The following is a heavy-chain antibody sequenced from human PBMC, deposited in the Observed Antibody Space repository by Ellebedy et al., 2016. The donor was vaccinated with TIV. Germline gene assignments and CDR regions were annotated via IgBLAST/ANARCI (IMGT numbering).Heavy chain of an antibody. Sequence: GESLKISCAASGLTFNIYVMNWVRQAPGKGLEWVSTISGSGGRTHYADSVKGHFTISRDNSKNTLYLQVNSLRAEDTAVYYCAADRYCSGGNCYWVDYWGQGTLVTVSS. D-gene: IGHD2-15*01. CDR2: ISGSGGRT. CDR1: GLTFNIYV. CDR3: AADRYCSGGNCYWVDY. V-gene: IGHV3-23*01. J-gene: IGHJ4*02.